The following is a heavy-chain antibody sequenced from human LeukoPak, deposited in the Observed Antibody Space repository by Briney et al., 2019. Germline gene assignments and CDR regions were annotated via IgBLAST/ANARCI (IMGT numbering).Heavy chain of an antibody. CDR1: GYTFTSYG. Sequence: ASVKVSCTASGYTFTSYGISWVRQAPGQGVEGMGWISAYNGNTNYAQKLQGRVTITTDTSTSTAYMELRSLRSDDTAVYYCARPLTGDRDYYYMDVWGKGTTVTVSS. V-gene: IGHV1-18*01. CDR2: ISAYNGNT. J-gene: IGHJ6*03. D-gene: IGHD7-27*01. CDR3: ARPLTGDRDYYYMDV.